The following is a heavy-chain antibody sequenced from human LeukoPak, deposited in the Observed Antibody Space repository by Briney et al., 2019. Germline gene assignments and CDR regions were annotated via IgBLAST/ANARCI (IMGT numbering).Heavy chain of an antibody. CDR2: INHSGSS. CDR3: AREGSEDRSGYYPGY. Sequence: SETLSLTCAVYGGSFSGYYWSWIRQPPGKGLEWIGEINHSGSSNYNPSLKSRVTISVDTSKNQFSLKLSSVTAADTAVYYCAREGSEDRSGYYPGYWGQGTLVTVSS. J-gene: IGHJ4*02. V-gene: IGHV4-34*01. CDR1: GGSFSGYY. D-gene: IGHD3-22*01.